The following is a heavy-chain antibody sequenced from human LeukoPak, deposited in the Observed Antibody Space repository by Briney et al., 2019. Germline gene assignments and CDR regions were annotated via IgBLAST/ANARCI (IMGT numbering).Heavy chain of an antibody. CDR1: GFTVSSNH. CDR3: ARGPAGYN. CDR2: IYSGGST. Sequence: GGSLRLSCAASGFTVSSNHMSWVRQAPGKGLEWVSVIYSGGSTDYADSVKGRFTISRDILKNTLYLQMNSLRAEDTAVYHCARGPAGYNWGQGTLDTVSS. V-gene: IGHV3-53*01. D-gene: IGHD1-1*01. J-gene: IGHJ4*02.